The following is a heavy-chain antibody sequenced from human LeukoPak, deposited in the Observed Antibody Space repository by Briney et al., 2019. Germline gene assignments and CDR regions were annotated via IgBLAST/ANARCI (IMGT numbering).Heavy chain of an antibody. CDR3: ARDLQLYYYGSGSPPDY. Sequence: GGSLRLSCAASGFTFSDYYMSWIRQAPGRGLEWVSYISSSSDTIYYADSVKGRFTISRDNSKNTLYLQMNSLRAEDTAVYYCARDLQLYYYGSGSPPDYWGQGTLVTVSS. CDR1: GFTFSDYY. J-gene: IGHJ4*02. CDR2: ISSSSDTI. D-gene: IGHD3-10*01. V-gene: IGHV3-11*04.